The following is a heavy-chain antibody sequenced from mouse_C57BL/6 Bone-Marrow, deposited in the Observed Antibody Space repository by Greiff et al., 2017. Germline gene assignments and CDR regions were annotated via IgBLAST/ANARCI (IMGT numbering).Heavy chain of an antibody. J-gene: IGHJ3*01. V-gene: IGHV14-4*01. CDR1: GFNIKDDY. D-gene: IGHD5-1*01. CDR3: TTYLWFAY. Sequence: VQLQQSGAELVRPGASVKLSCTASGFNIKDDYMHWVKQRPEQGLEWIGWIDPENGDTEYASKFQGKATITADPSSNTAYLQLSSLTSEDTAVYYCTTYLWFAYWGQGTLVTVSA. CDR2: IDPENGDT.